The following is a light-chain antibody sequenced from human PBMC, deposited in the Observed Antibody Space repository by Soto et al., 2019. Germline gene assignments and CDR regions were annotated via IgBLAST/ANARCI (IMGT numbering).Light chain of an antibody. CDR2: GNN. CDR3: QSYDSSLSGPS. Sequence: QSVLTQPPSVSGAPGQRVTISCTGSSSNIGAGYDVHWYQQLPGTAPKLLIYGNNNRPSGVPERFSGSKSGTSASLAITGLQAEDEADYYCQSYDSSLSGPSFGGGTKVTVL. V-gene: IGLV1-40*01. J-gene: IGLJ2*01. CDR1: SSNIGAGYD.